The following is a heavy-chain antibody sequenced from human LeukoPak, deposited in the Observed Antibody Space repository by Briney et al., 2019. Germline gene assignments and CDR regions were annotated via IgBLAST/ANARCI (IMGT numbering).Heavy chain of an antibody. CDR3: AKDREFNREGAMDV. CDR1: GFTFDDYA. Sequence: PGGSLRLSCAASGFTFDDYAMHWVRQAPGKGLEWVSGISWNSGSIGYADSVKGRFTISRDNAKNSLYLQMNSLRAEDTALYYCAKDREFNREGAMDVWGKGTTVTASS. D-gene: IGHD1-14*01. CDR2: ISWNSGSI. V-gene: IGHV3-9*01. J-gene: IGHJ6*04.